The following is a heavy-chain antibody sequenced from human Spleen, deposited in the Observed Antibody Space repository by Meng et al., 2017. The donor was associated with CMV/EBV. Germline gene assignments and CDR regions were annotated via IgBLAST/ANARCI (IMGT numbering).Heavy chain of an antibody. CDR2: ISTYNGNT. V-gene: IGHV1-18*04. CDR3: ARAGLTIFGVVILDDY. D-gene: IGHD3-3*01. Sequence: ASVKVSCKASGYSFTSYGVTWVRQAPGLGLEWMGWISTYNGNTHYAQNFQGRVTMTTDTSTTTAYMELRSLTSDDTAVYYCARAGLTIFGVVILDDYWGQGTLVTVSS. J-gene: IGHJ4*02. CDR1: GYSFTSYG.